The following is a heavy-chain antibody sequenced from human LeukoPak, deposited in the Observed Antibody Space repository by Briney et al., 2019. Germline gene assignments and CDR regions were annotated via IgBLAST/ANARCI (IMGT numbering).Heavy chain of an antibody. CDR1: GGSISSGSYY. V-gene: IGHV4-61*02. Sequence: ASETLSLTCTVSGGSISSGSYYWSWIRQPAGKGLEWIGRIYTSGSTNYNPSLKSRVTISVDTSKNQFSLKLSSVTAADTAVYYCARARDGYNRGYFDYWGQGTLATVSS. CDR2: IYTSGST. D-gene: IGHD5-24*01. J-gene: IGHJ4*02. CDR3: ARARDGYNRGYFDY.